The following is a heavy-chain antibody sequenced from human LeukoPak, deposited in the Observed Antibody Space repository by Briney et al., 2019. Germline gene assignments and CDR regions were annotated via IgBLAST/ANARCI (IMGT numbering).Heavy chain of an antibody. Sequence: ASVKVSCKTSGYTLTGYYMHWVRQAPGQGLEWMGWINPKSGGTNYAQKLQGRVTMTTDTSTSTAYMELRSLRSDDTAVYYCARDNDDYYYMDVWGKGTTVTVSS. CDR2: INPKSGGT. CDR1: GYTLTGYY. D-gene: IGHD1-1*01. J-gene: IGHJ6*03. CDR3: ARDNDDYYYMDV. V-gene: IGHV1-2*02.